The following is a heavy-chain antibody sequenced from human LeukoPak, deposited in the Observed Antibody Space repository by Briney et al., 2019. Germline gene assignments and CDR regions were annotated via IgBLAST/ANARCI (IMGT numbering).Heavy chain of an antibody. CDR2: IGDDGSNK. J-gene: IGHJ4*02. CDR1: GFTFSSYG. V-gene: IGHV3-33*01. D-gene: IGHD3-22*01. CDR3: ARERNYYDSSGYYKYFDY. Sequence: PGGCLRLSCAAAGFTFSSYGMHWVRQAPGKGLEWVAVIGDDGSNKYYADSVKGRFTISRDNSKNTLYLQMNSLRAEDAAVYYCARERNYYDSSGYYKYFDYWGQGTLVTVSS.